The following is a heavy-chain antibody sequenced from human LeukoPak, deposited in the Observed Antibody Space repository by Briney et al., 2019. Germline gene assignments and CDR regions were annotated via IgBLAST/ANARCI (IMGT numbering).Heavy chain of an antibody. CDR2: INHSGST. V-gene: IGHV4-34*01. CDR3: ARRNPSSGWPFDF. D-gene: IGHD6-19*01. CDR1: GGSFSGYY. Sequence: KPSETLSLTCAVYGGSFSGYYWSWIRQPPGKGLEWIGEINHSGSTNYNPSLKSRVTISVDTSKNQFSLKLSSVTAADTAVYYCARRNPSSGWPFDFWGQGNLVTVSS. J-gene: IGHJ4*02.